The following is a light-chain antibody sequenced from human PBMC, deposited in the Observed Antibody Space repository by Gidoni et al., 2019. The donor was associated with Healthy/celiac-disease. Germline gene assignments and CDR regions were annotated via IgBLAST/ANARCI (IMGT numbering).Light chain of an antibody. V-gene: IGLV1-47*01. J-gene: IGLJ1*01. CDR1: SPNIGSNY. Sequence: QSVLTQPPSASGTPGQRVTISCSGSSPNIGSNYVDWYQPLPGTAPKLLIYRNNRRPSGVPDRFSGSKSGTSASLAISGLRSEDEADYYCAAWDDSLSGSYVFGTGTKVTVL. CDR2: RNN. CDR3: AAWDDSLSGSYV.